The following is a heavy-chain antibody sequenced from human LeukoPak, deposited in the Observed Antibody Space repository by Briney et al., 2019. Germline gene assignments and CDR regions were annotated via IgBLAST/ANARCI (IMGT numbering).Heavy chain of an antibody. CDR1: GFTFRLFG. J-gene: IGHJ4*02. V-gene: IGHV3-30*02. CDR2: IRFDGSHT. CDR3: AKVKTYILIPDS. Sequence: PGGSLRLSCAASGFTFRLFGMHWVRQAPGKGLEWLSFIRFDGSHTYHADPVKGRFTISRDNSRNTLYLQMNSLTTEDTAVYYCAKVKTYILIPDSWGRGTLVTVSS. D-gene: IGHD3-16*01.